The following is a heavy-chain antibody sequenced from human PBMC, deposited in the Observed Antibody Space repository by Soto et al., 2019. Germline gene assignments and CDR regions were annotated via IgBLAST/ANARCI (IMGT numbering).Heavy chain of an antibody. CDR1: GYTFTSYY. V-gene: IGHV1-46*01. Sequence: ASVKVSCKASGYTFTSYYMHWVRQAPGQGLEWMGIINPSGGSTSYAQKFQGRVTMTRDTSTSTVYMELSSLRSEDTAVYYCARTEDSYGYGDYYYGMDVWGQGXTVTVSS. CDR3: ARTEDSYGYGDYYYGMDV. D-gene: IGHD5-18*01. J-gene: IGHJ6*02. CDR2: INPSGGST.